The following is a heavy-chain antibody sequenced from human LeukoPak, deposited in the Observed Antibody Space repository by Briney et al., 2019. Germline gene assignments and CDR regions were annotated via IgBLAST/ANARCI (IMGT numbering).Heavy chain of an antibody. J-gene: IGHJ4*02. CDR1: GGSFSGYY. V-gene: IGHV4-34*01. Sequence: SETLSLTCAVYGGSFSGYYWSWIRQPPGEGLEWIGEINHSGSTNYNPSLKSRVTISVDTSKNQFSLKLSSVTAADTAVYYCASEVAARIDYWGQGTLVTVSS. D-gene: IGHD6-13*01. CDR2: INHSGST. CDR3: ASEVAARIDY.